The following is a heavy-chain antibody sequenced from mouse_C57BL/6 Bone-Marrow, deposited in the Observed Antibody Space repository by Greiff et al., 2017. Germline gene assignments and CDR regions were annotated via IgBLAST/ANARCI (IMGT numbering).Heavy chain of an antibody. J-gene: IGHJ2*01. D-gene: IGHD2-5*01. CDR2: IDPNSGGT. CDR1: GYTFTSYW. Sequence: VQLQQPGAELVKPGASVTLSCKASGYTFTSYWMHWVKQRPGRGLEWIGRIDPNSGGTKYNEKFKSKATLTVDKPSSTAYMRLSSLTSEDSAVYYGAREGYSNYEFDYWGQGTTLTVSS. CDR3: AREGYSNYEFDY. V-gene: IGHV1-72*01.